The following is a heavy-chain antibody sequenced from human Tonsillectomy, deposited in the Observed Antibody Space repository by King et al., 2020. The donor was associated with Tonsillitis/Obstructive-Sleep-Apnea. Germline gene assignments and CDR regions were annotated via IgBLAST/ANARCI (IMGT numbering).Heavy chain of an antibody. Sequence: QLVQYGGGLVQPGGSLRLSCAASGFTFSRYWMSWVRQAPGKGLEWVAKIKQDGSEKYYVDSVKGRFTISRDNAKNSLYLQMNSLRAEDTAVYYCARDPGGSGSYYTRFFDYWGQGTLVTVSS. CDR3: ARDPGGSGSYYTRFFDY. J-gene: IGHJ4*02. CDR1: GFTFSRYW. CDR2: IKQDGSEK. D-gene: IGHD3-10*01. V-gene: IGHV3-7*04.